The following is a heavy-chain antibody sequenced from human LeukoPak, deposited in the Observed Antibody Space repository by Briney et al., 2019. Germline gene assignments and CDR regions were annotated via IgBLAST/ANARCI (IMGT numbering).Heavy chain of an antibody. CDR1: GYSISSDYY. CDR2: IFHNGNT. J-gene: IGHJ3*02. Sequence: VKPSETLSLTCTVSGYSISSDYYWGWIWQPPGKGLEWIGNIFHNGNTYYNPSLKSRVTMSIDTSKKQFSLKLRTATAADTAVYYCAREVMVSWWHDAFDIWGQGTMVTVSS. V-gene: IGHV4-38-2*02. D-gene: IGHD3-16*01. CDR3: AREVMVSWWHDAFDI.